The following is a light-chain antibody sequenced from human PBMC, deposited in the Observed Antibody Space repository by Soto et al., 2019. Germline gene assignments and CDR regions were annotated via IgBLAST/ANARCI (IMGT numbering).Light chain of an antibody. CDR2: GAS. Sequence: EIVLTQSPGTLSLSPGERATLSCRASQSVSSAYLAWYQQKPGQAPRLLIYGASTRATGIPDRFSGSASGTDFTLTISRLEPEDFAVYYCQQYDRSPPFTFGQGTRREIK. CDR3: QQYDRSPPFT. J-gene: IGKJ5*01. V-gene: IGKV3-20*01. CDR1: QSVSSAY.